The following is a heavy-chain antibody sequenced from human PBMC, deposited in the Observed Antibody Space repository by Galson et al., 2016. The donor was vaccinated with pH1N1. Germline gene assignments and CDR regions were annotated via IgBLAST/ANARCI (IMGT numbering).Heavy chain of an antibody. CDR2: IHTTTGDP. CDR1: GCTFASYA. J-gene: IGHJ4*02. Sequence: SVKVSCKASGCTFASYAINWVRQVPGQGLEWMGWIHTTTGDPSYGQGFTGRFVFSLDTSVTTAYLQISSLKTEDAAVYYCARESYRCSGGSCYFDSWGQGTLVTVSS. D-gene: IGHD2-15*01. CDR3: ARESYRCSGGSCYFDS. V-gene: IGHV7-4-1*02.